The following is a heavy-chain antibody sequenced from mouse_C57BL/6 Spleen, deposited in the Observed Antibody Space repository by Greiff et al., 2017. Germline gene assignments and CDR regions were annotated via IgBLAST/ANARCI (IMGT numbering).Heavy chain of an antibody. CDR2: IDPSDSET. CDR3: ARGLYYYGSGSAFAY. CDR1: GYTFTSYW. V-gene: IGHV1-52*01. Sequence: QVQLQQPGAELVRPGSSVKLSCKASGYTFTSYWMHWVKQRPIPGLEWIGNIDPSDSETHYNQKFKDKATLTVDKSSSTAYMQLSSLTSEDSAVYYCARGLYYYGSGSAFAYWGQGTLVTVSA. D-gene: IGHD1-1*01. J-gene: IGHJ3*01.